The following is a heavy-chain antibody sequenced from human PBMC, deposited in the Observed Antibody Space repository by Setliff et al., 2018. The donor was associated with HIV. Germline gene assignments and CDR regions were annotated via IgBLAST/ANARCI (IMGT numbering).Heavy chain of an antibody. CDR1: GGSFSGYY. D-gene: IGHD3-10*01. CDR3: ARTLGSGTFRYYSDY. J-gene: IGHJ4*02. Sequence: SETLSLTCAVYGGSFSGYYWSWIRQPPGKGLQWIGYIYYSGSTKYNPSLKSRVTISVDTSKDQFSLNLSSVTAADTAVYYCARTLGSGTFRYYSDYWGQGTLVTVSS. V-gene: IGHV4-59*08. CDR2: IYYSGST.